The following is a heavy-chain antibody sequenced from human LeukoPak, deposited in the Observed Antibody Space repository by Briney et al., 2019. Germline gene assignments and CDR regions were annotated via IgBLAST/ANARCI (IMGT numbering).Heavy chain of an antibody. D-gene: IGHD2-2*01. Sequence: VASVKVSCKASGYTFTSYGISWVRQAPGQGLEWMGWISAYNGNTNYAQKLQGRVTMTTDTSTSTAYMELRSLGSDDTAVYYCARDLRLIVVVPADPNWFDPWGQGTLVTVSS. CDR1: GYTFTSYG. CDR2: ISAYNGNT. J-gene: IGHJ5*02. V-gene: IGHV1-18*01. CDR3: ARDLRLIVVVPADPNWFDP.